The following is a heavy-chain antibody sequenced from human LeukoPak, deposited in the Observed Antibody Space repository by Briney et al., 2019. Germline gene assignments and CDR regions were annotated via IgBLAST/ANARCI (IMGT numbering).Heavy chain of an antibody. CDR1: GFTFSGHW. D-gene: IGHD1-14*01. V-gene: IGHV3-7*01. J-gene: IGHJ4*02. CDR3: TRDRSRAEDD. CDR2: INQGGSDK. Sequence: GGSLRLSCVASGFTFSGHWMGWVRQAPGKGLEWVANINQGGSDKYYVDSVKGRFTISRDNANNLLYLQMNSLRGEDTAVYYCTRDRSRAEDDWGQGTLVTVSS.